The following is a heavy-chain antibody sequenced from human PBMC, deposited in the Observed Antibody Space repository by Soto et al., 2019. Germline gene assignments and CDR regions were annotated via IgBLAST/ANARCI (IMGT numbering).Heavy chain of an antibody. CDR2: IYYSGST. J-gene: IGHJ2*01. V-gene: IGHV4-39*01. CDR3: ARHAITMVRGVIMDWYFDL. Sequence: PSETLSLTCTVSGGYISSSSYYWGWIRQPPGKGLEWIGSIYYSGSTYYNPSLKSRVTISVDTSKNQFSLKLSSVTAADTAVYYCARHAITMVRGVIMDWYFDLWGRGTLVTVSS. D-gene: IGHD3-10*01. CDR1: GGYISSSSYY.